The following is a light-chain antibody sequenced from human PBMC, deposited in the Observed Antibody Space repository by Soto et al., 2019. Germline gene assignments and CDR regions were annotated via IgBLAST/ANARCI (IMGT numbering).Light chain of an antibody. CDR1: QSLVSSAGNTQ. CDR2: QVS. J-gene: IGKJ2*01. CDR3: MQYRYRPHT. V-gene: IGKV2-30*01. Sequence: DVVMTQSPLSLPVTLGQPASISCRSSQSLVSSAGNTQLDWFQQRPGHSPRRLIYQVSNRDSGVPDRFSGSGSGTDFTLNISRVEAEDVGVYYCMQYRYRPHTFGQGTKLEIK.